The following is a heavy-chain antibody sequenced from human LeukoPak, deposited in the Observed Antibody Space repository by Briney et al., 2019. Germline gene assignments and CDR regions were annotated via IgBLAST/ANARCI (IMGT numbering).Heavy chain of an antibody. V-gene: IGHV1-2*02. D-gene: IGHD6-13*01. CDR2: VNPHSGGT. CDR1: GYSFIDYY. J-gene: IGHJ1*01. Sequence: ASAKVSCKASGYSFIDYYIHWVRQAPGQGLEWMGWVNPHSGGTKFAQKFQGRVTMTRDTSINTAYMEVSSLRSDDTAVYYCARGYPLSTTAAGTYFQHWGQGTLVTVSS. CDR3: ARGYPLSTTAAGTYFQH.